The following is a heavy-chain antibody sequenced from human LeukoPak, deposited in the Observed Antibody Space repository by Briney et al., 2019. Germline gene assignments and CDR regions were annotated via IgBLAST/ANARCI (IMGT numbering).Heavy chain of an antibody. CDR3: ARDSSGYYFP. D-gene: IGHD3-22*01. Sequence: SETLSLTCAVYGGSFSAYYWSWIRQPPGKGLEWIGYIYYSGSTNYNPSLKSRVTISVDTSKNQFSLKLSSVTAADTAVYYCARDSSGYYFPWGQGTLVTVSS. CDR2: IYYSGST. CDR1: GGSFSAYY. V-gene: IGHV4-59*01. J-gene: IGHJ5*02.